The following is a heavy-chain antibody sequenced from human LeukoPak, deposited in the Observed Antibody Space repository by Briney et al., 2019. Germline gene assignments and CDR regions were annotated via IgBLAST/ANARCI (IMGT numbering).Heavy chain of an antibody. J-gene: IGHJ4*02. V-gene: IGHV4-59*08. D-gene: IGHD3-10*01. CDR1: GGSISSYH. CDR2: IYYSGST. CDR3: ARQSGIHCVDY. Sequence: SETLSLTCTVSGGSISSYHWSWIRQPPGKGLEWIGYIYYSGSTNYNPSLKSRVTISVDTSKNQFSLKLSSVTAADTAVYYCARQSGIHCVDYWGQGTLVTVSS.